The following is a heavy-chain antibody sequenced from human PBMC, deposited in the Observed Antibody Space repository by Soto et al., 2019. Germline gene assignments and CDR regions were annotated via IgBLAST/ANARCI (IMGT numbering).Heavy chain of an antibody. CDR3: ARDPGSSGYYFSFDY. CDR1: GGSISSYY. CDR2: IYYSGST. Sequence: SETLSLTCTVSGGSISSYYWSWIRQPPGKGLEWIGYIYYSGSTNYNPSLKSRVTISVDTSKNQFSLKLSYVTAADTAVYYCARDPGSSGYYFSFDYWGQGTLVTVSS. D-gene: IGHD3-22*01. J-gene: IGHJ4*02. V-gene: IGHV4-59*01.